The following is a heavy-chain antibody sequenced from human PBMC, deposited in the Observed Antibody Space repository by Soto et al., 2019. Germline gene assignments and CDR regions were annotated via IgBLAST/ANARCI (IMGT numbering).Heavy chain of an antibody. CDR3: ACIFDFWSGYYISY. V-gene: IGHV2-5*02. CDR2: IFWDDDK. CDR1: GFSLSTSGVA. D-gene: IGHD3-3*01. Sequence: SGPTLVNPTQTLTLTCTFSGFSLSTSGVAVGWIRQAPRKAPEWLAFIFWDDDKRYSPSLENRLTITKDTSKNQVVLTMTNMDPVDTATYYCACIFDFWSGYYISYWGRGXLVTV. J-gene: IGHJ4*02.